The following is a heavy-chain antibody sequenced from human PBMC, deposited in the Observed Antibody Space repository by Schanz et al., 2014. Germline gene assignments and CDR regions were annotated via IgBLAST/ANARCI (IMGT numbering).Heavy chain of an antibody. Sequence: QVQLVQSGAEVKKPGSSVKVSCKASGDTFRSYTINWVRHAPGQGLEWMGRIIPITGITNYAQKFQGRVTFTADKSTSTAFLEVNSLRSEDTAVYYCARGHRVRFLEWLPRQCGMDVWGQGTTVTVSS. D-gene: IGHD3-3*01. J-gene: IGHJ6*02. CDR1: GDTFRSYT. CDR3: ARGHRVRFLEWLPRQCGMDV. CDR2: IIPITGIT. V-gene: IGHV1-69*02.